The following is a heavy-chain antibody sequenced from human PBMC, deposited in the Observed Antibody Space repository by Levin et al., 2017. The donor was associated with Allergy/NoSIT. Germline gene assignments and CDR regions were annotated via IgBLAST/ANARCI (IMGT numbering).Heavy chain of an antibody. J-gene: IGHJ4*02. D-gene: IGHD6-19*01. CDR3: ARGEQWLVRAPFDY. CDR1: GFTFRSYW. V-gene: IGHV3-7*04. Sequence: GGSLRLSCAASGFTFRSYWMSWVRQAPGKGLEWVANIKQDGSEKYYVDSVKGRFTISRDNAKNSLNLQMNSLRAEDTAVYYCARGEQWLVRAPFDYWGQGTLVTVSS. CDR2: IKQDGSEK.